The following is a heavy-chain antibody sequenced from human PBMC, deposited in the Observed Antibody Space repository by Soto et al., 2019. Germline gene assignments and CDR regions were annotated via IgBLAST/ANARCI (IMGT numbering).Heavy chain of an antibody. Sequence: SVKVSCKASGGTFSSYAISWVRQAPGQGLEWMGGIIPIFGTANYAQKFQGRVTITADESTSTAYMELSSLRSEDTAVYYCARDPYGSGSHIGSWFDPWGQGTLVTVSS. J-gene: IGHJ5*02. CDR1: GGTFSSYA. D-gene: IGHD3-10*01. V-gene: IGHV1-69*13. CDR3: ARDPYGSGSHIGSWFDP. CDR2: IIPIFGTA.